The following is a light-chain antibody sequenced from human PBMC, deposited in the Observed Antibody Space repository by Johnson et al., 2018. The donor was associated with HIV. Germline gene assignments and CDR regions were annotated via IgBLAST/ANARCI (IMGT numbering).Light chain of an antibody. Sequence: QSVLTQPPSVSAAPGQKVTISCSGSSSNIGNNYVSWYQQLPGTAPKLLIYDNHKRPSGIPDRFSGSKSGTSATLAITGLQTGDEADYYCGTWDSSLSAFYVFGTGTKVTVL. CDR3: GTWDSSLSAFYV. J-gene: IGLJ1*01. CDR2: DNH. V-gene: IGLV1-51*01. CDR1: SSNIGNNY.